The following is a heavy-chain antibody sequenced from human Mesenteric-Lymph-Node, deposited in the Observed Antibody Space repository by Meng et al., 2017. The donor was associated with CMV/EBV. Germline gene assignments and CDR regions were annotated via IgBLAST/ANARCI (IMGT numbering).Heavy chain of an antibody. J-gene: IGHJ4*02. D-gene: IGHD4-23*01. CDR2: INHSGST. CDR3: ARHQRWLKSEGGFNY. Sequence: GQLRQLGAGLLKPLEPLSPTCAVYGGAFSGYYWSWIRQPPGKGLEGIGEINHSGSTNYNPSLKSRVTISVDTSKNQFSLKLSSVTAADTAVYYCARHQRWLKSEGGFNYWGQGTLVTVSS. V-gene: IGHV4-34*01. CDR1: GGAFSGYY.